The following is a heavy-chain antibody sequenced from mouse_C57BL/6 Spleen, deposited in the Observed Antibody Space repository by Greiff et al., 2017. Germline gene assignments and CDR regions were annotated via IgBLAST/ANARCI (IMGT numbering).Heavy chain of an antibody. CDR2: IDPSDSET. D-gene: IGHD2-4*01. V-gene: IGHV1-52*01. CDR1: GYTFTSYW. Sequence: QVQLQQPGAELVRPGSSVKLSCKASGYTFTSYWMHWVKQRPIQGLEWIGNIDPSDSETHYNQKFKDKATLTVDKSSSTAYMQLSSLTSEDSAVYYCARRDDYEGNFDVWGTGTTVTVSS. J-gene: IGHJ1*03. CDR3: ARRDDYEGNFDV.